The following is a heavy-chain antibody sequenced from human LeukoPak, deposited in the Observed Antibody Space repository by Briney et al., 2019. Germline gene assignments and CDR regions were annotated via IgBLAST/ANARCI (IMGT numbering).Heavy chain of an antibody. Sequence: GGSLRLSCAASGFTFSSYEMNWVRQAPGKGLEWVSYISPSGTTVYYADSVTGRFTISRDNAKNSVYLQMSSLRAEDMAVYYCARDSGSQYGMDVWGQGTTVTVSS. CDR2: ISPSGTTV. J-gene: IGHJ6*02. CDR1: GFTFSSYE. D-gene: IGHD3-10*01. V-gene: IGHV3-48*03. CDR3: ARDSGSQYGMDV.